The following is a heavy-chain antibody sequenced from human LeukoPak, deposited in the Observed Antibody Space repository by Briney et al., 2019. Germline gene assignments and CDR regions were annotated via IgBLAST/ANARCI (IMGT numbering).Heavy chain of an antibody. CDR1: GFTFSSYD. D-gene: IGHD2-15*01. Sequence: GGSLRLSCAASGFTFSSYDMHWVRQATGKGLEWVSAIGTAGDTYYPGSVKGRFTISRGNAKNSLYLQMNSLRAGDTAVYYCARGDCSGGSCYLDYWGQGTLVTVSP. CDR2: IGTAGDT. V-gene: IGHV3-13*01. CDR3: ARGDCSGGSCYLDY. J-gene: IGHJ4*02.